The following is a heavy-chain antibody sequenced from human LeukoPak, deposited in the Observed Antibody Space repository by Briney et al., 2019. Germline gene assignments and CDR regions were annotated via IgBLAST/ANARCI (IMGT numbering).Heavy chain of an antibody. CDR3: TRVKVAGGSEGFGP. V-gene: IGHV1-2*02. Sequence: ASVKVSCKASGYTFTAYYMHWVRQAPGQGLEWMGWINPNSGGTDYAQKFQGRVTMTRDTSISTAYMEMSGLRSDDTAVYYCTRVKVAGGSEGFGPWGQGTLLTVSS. CDR2: INPNSGGT. J-gene: IGHJ5*02. D-gene: IGHD3-10*01. CDR1: GYTFTAYY.